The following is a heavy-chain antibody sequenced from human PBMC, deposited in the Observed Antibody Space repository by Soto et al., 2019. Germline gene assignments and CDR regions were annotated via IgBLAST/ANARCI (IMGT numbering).Heavy chain of an antibody. CDR3: APRKFGSFNIAAFEI. Sequence: EVQLVESGGGLVQPGGSLRLSCAASGFDFNIAEMNWVRQAPGKGLEWISYISKSSVDIHYADSVKGRFTISRDNAKNSLYLQMNSLRVADTALYYCAPRKFGSFNIAAFEIWGQGTMVTVSS. CDR2: ISKSSVDI. V-gene: IGHV3-48*03. D-gene: IGHD3-16*01. CDR1: GFDFNIAE. J-gene: IGHJ3*02.